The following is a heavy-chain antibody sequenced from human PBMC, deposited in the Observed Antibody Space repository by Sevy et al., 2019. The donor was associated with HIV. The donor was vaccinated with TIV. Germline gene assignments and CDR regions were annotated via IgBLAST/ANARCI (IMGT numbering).Heavy chain of an antibody. D-gene: IGHD3-22*01. V-gene: IGHV3-21*01. J-gene: IGHJ4*02. CDR1: GFTFSSYS. CDR3: AREPSYYYDSSGYCNFDY. Sequence: GGSLSLSCAASGFTFSSYSMNWVRQAPGKGLEWVSSISSSSYIYYADSVKGRFTISRDNAKNSLYLQMNSLRAEDTAVYYCAREPSYYYDSSGYCNFDYWGQGTLVTVSS. CDR2: ISSSSYI.